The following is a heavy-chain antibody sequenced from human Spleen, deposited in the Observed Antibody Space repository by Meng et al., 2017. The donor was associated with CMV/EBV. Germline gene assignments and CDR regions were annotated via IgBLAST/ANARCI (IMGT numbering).Heavy chain of an antibody. D-gene: IGHD1-26*01. V-gene: IGHV1-2*02. CDR2: INPNSGGT. CDR3: ASRDGSYSFTVTTDAFDI. CDR1: GYTFTGYY. J-gene: IGHJ3*02. Sequence: VKVSCKASGYTFTGYYMHWVRQAPGQGLEWMGWINPNSGGTNYAQKFQGRVTMTRDTSISTAYMELSRLRSDDTAVYYCASRDGSYSFTVTTDAFDIWGQGTMVTVSS.